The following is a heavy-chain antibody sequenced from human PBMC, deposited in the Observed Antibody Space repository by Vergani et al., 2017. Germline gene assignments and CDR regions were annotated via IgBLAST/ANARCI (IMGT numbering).Heavy chain of an antibody. Sequence: QVQVEQSGAEVKKPGASVKVSCKVSGNSPTELSMHWVRQAPGKGLEWMGGSDAEDGEAIYAHKFQGRVTMTEDTSTDTAYMELSSLKSEDTAVYYCAVGKGESSGGFDYWGQGTLVTVSS. CDR2: SDAEDGEA. D-gene: IGHD3-10*01. J-gene: IGHJ4*02. CDR3: AVGKGESSGGFDY. V-gene: IGHV1-24*01. CDR1: GNSPTELS.